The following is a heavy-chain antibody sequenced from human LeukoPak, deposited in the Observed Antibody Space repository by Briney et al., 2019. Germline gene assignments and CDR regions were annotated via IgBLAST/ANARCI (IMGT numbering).Heavy chain of an antibody. CDR1: GFTFSSYG. J-gene: IGHJ4*02. D-gene: IGHD3-22*01. V-gene: IGHV3-30*02. Sequence: GGSLRLSCAASGFTFSSYGMHWVRQAPGKGLEWVAFIRYDGSNKYYADSVKGRFTISRDNSKNTLYLQMNSLRAEDTALYYCAKPRRLDTSGPFDYWGQGTLVTVSS. CDR2: IRYDGSNK. CDR3: AKPRRLDTSGPFDY.